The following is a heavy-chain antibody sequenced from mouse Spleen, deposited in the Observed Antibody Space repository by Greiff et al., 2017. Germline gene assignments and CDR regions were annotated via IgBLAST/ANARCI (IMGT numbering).Heavy chain of an antibody. Sequence: VQLQQSGAELVRPGTSVKVSCKASGYAFTNYLIEWVKQRPGQGLEWIGVINPGSGGTNYNEKFKGKATLTADKSSSTAYMQLSSLTSEDSAVYFCARSGTAQATAWFAYGGQGTLVTVSA. J-gene: IGHJ3*01. D-gene: IGHD3-2*02. CDR3: ARSGTAQATAWFAY. CDR2: INPGSGGT. V-gene: IGHV1-54*01. CDR1: GYAFTNYL.